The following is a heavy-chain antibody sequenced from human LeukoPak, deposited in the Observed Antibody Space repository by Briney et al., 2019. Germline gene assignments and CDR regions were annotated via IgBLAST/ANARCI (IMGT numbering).Heavy chain of an antibody. Sequence: SETLSLTCTVSGGSISNYYWSWIRQPPGKGLEWIGYIYYSGSTNYNPSPKSRVTISVDTSKNQFSLKLSSVTAADTAVYYCARGSGSGYYWEGELPTPYYFDYWGQGTLVTVSS. CDR1: GGSISNYY. V-gene: IGHV4-59*01. CDR2: IYYSGST. D-gene: IGHD3-3*01. J-gene: IGHJ4*02. CDR3: ARGSGSGYYWEGELPTPYYFDY.